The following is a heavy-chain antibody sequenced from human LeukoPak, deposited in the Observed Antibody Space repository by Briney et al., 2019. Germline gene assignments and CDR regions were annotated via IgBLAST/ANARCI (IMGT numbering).Heavy chain of an antibody. Sequence: ASVKVSCKASGYTFTSYGISWVRQAPGQGLEWMGWISAYNGNTSYAQKLQGRVTMTTDTSTSTAYMELRSLRSDDTAVYYCARRIVVVPAGTPYYYYGMDVWGQGTTVTVSS. CDR2: ISAYNGNT. D-gene: IGHD2-2*01. V-gene: IGHV1-18*01. J-gene: IGHJ6*02. CDR3: ARRIVVVPAGTPYYYYGMDV. CDR1: GYTFTSYG.